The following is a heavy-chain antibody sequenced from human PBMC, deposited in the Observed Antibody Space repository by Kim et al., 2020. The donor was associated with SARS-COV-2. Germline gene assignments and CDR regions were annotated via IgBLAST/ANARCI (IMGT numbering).Heavy chain of an antibody. V-gene: IGHV1-2*02. CDR2: INPISGGT. CDR1: GYTFTGYY. J-gene: IGHJ4*02. Sequence: ASVKVSCKASGYTFTGYYIHWVRQAPGQGLEWMGWINPISGGTNYAQKFQGRVTMTSDTSITTANMELNRLTSDYTAVYFCARGDAGGSDYWGQGTFVTV. CDR3: ARGDAGGSDY. D-gene: IGHD5-12*01.